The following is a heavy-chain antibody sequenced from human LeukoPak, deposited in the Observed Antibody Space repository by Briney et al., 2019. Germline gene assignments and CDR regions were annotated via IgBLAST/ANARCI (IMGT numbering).Heavy chain of an antibody. CDR2: IYTSGST. CDR1: GGSISSGSYY. Sequence: SQTLSLTCTVSGGSISSGSYYWSWIRQPAGKGLEWIGRIYTSGSTNYNPSLKSQLPKPVDPSKNQSSLKLSSVTAADTAVYYCASANWGSSFDYWGQGTLVTVSS. J-gene: IGHJ4*02. CDR3: ASANWGSSFDY. D-gene: IGHD3-16*01. V-gene: IGHV4-61*02.